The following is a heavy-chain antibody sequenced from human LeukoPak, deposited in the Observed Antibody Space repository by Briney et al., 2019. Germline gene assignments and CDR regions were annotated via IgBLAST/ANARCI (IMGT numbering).Heavy chain of an antibody. J-gene: IGHJ4*02. V-gene: IGHV3-13*01. D-gene: IGHD3/OR15-3a*01. CDR2: IGTAGDT. CDR3: ARALVGTGLDY. Sequence: GGSLRLSCAASGFTFSSYDIHWVRQATGKGLEWVSAIGTAGDTYYPGSVKGRFTISRENAKNSLYLQMNSPRAGDTAVYYCARALVGTGLDYWGQGTLVTVSS. CDR1: GFTFSSYD.